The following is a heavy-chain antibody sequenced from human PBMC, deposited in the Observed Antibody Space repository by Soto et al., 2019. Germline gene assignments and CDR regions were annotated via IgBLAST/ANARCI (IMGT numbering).Heavy chain of an antibody. J-gene: IGHJ6*01. CDR2: IIPIFGTA. V-gene: IGHV1-69*13. CDR1: GSTFSCYA. Sequence: ASVRVSYRASGSTFSCYAISWVRQAPGQGLEWMGGIIPIFGTANYAQKVQGRVTITADESTSTAYMELSSLRSEDTAVYYCAIGYCSSTSCHRAYYYGMEAGGRGNTVTVFS. CDR3: AIGYCSSTSCHRAYYYGMEA. D-gene: IGHD2-2*02.